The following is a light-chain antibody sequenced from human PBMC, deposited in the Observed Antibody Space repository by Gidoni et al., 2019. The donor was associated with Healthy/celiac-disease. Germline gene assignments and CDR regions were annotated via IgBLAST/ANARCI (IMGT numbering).Light chain of an antibody. CDR2: GAS. CDR1: QSVSSN. V-gene: IGKV3-15*01. J-gene: IGKJ4*01. Sequence: EIVMTQSPATLSVSPGERATLYCRASQSVSSNLAWYQQKPGQAPRLLIYGASTRATGIPARFSGSGSVTEFTLTISSLQSEDFAVYYCQQYNNWPPKLTFXGXTKVEIK. CDR3: QQYNNWPPKLT.